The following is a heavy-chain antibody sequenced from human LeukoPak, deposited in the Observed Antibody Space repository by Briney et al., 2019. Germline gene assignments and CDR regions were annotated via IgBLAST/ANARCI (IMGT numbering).Heavy chain of an antibody. Sequence: WASVKVSCKASGYTFTGYYMHWVRQAPGQGLEWMGWINPNSGGTNYAQKFQGRVTMTRDTSISTAYMELSRLRSDDTAMYYCARTGLDCSSTSCYSYYYYYMDVWGKGTTVTVSS. CDR1: GYTFTGYY. CDR3: ARTGLDCSSTSCYSYYYYYMDV. V-gene: IGHV1-2*02. J-gene: IGHJ6*03. CDR2: INPNSGGT. D-gene: IGHD2-2*02.